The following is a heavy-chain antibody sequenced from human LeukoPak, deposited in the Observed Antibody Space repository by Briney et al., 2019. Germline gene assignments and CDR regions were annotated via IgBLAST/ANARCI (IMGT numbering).Heavy chain of an antibody. D-gene: IGHD1-1*01. Sequence: GASVKVSCKVSHYTFTSYGISWVRQAPGQGLEWMGWISAYNGNTNYTQKFQGRVTMTTDTSTSTAYMELRSLRSDDTAVYYCARDGALGPERPPDYWGQGTLVTVSS. CDR2: ISAYNGNT. J-gene: IGHJ4*02. CDR3: ARDGALGPERPPDY. V-gene: IGHV1-18*01. CDR1: HYTFTSYG.